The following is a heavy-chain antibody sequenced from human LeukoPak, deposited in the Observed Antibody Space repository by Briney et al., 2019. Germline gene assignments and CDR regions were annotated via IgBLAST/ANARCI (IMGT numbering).Heavy chain of an antibody. CDR2: INHSGST. CDR1: GRSFSAYY. Sequence: PSETLSLTCVVYGRSFSAYYWSWIRQPPGKGLEWVAEINHSGSTNYSPSLKSRVTISVDTSKNQFSLKLSSVTAADTAVYYCARHGYGDDVGNWFDPWGQGTLVSVSS. D-gene: IGHD2-2*03. V-gene: IGHV4-34*01. J-gene: IGHJ5*02. CDR3: ARHGYGDDVGNWFDP.